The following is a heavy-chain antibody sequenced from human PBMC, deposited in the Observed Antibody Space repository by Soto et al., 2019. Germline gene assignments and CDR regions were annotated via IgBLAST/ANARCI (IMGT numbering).Heavy chain of an antibody. J-gene: IGHJ4*02. V-gene: IGHV4-31*03. CDR2: IYYSGST. D-gene: IGHD2-15*01. Sequence: SETLSLTCTVSGGSISSGGYYWSWIRQHPGKGLEWIGYIYYSGSTYYNPSLKSRVTISVDTSKNQFSLKLSSVTAADTAVYYCARIGQGGSWHGDYFDYWGQGTLVTVS. CDR1: GGSISSGGYY. CDR3: ARIGQGGSWHGDYFDY.